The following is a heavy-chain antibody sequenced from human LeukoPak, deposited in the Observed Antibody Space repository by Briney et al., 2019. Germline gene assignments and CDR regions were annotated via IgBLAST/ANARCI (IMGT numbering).Heavy chain of an antibody. CDR2: INAGNGNT. J-gene: IGHJ4*02. CDR3: ARHRPRHGDTADY. V-gene: IGHV1-3*01. D-gene: IGHD5-18*01. CDR1: GYIFISYA. Sequence: ASVKVSCKASGYIFISYAMHWVRQAPGQRLEWMGWINAGNGNTKYSQKFQGRVTISRDTSASTVYMELSSLRSEDTAVYYCARHRPRHGDTADYWGQGTLVTVSS.